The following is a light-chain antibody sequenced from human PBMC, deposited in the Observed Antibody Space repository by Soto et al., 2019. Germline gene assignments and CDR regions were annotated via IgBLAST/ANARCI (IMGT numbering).Light chain of an antibody. CDR3: QSYDSSLSGVV. V-gene: IGLV1-40*01. CDR2: DDN. J-gene: IGLJ2*01. Sequence: QSVLTQPPSVSGAPGQRVTISCTGSYSNIGAGYDVHWYQQLPGTAPKLLIYDDNNRPSGVPDRFSGSNSGTSASLAITGLQAEEEADFYCQSYDSSLSGVVFGGGTKLTVL. CDR1: YSNIGAGYD.